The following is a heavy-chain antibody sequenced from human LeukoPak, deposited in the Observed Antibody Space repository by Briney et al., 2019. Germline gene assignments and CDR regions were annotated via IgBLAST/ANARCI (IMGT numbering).Heavy chain of an antibody. CDR1: GGSFSGYY. V-gene: IGHV4-34*01. CDR3: ARGRGPIFGVVKRSYYYYYMDV. CDR2: INHSGST. Sequence: PSETLSLTCAVYGGSFSGYYWSWIRQPPGKGLEWIGEINHSGSTNYNPSLKSRVTISVDTSKNQFSLKLSSVTAADTAVYYCARGRGPIFGVVKRSYYYYYMDVWGKGTTVTVSS. J-gene: IGHJ6*03. D-gene: IGHD3-3*01.